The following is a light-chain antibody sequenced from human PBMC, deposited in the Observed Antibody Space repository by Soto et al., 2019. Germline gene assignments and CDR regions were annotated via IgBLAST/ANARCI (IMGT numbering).Light chain of an antibody. Sequence: EIMLTQSPATLSVSPGERATLSCRASQSVSSNLAWYQQKPGQAPRLLIYGASTRASGVPARFSGSGFGTVFTFTIISLHSQDFAVYYCQQYNDWPRTFGQGTKVDIK. V-gene: IGKV3-15*01. J-gene: IGKJ1*01. CDR2: GAS. CDR3: QQYNDWPRT. CDR1: QSVSSN.